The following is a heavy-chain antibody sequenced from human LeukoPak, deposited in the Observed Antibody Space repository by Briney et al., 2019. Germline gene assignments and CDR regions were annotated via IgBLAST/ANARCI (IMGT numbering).Heavy chain of an antibody. CDR2: IYHSGST. D-gene: IGHD5-24*01. CDR3: ARVHFEMRASISWFDP. J-gene: IGHJ5*02. V-gene: IGHV4-59*01. Sequence: SETLSLTCTVCGGFISSYYWMWMRQPPGKGRVGMGYIYHSGSTNYNPSLKSGITISVDTSKNQYSLKLSSVTEADTAVYCCARVHFEMRASISWFDPWGEGTLVTVSS. CDR1: GGFISSYY.